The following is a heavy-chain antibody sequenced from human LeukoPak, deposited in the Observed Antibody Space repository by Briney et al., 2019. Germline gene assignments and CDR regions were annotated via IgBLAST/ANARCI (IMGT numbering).Heavy chain of an antibody. CDR3: ARAGVRGVIDS. J-gene: IGHJ5*01. CDR2: IYHSGST. D-gene: IGHD3-10*01. CDR1: GGSISSSSYY. V-gene: IGHV4-39*07. Sequence: SETLSLTCTVSGGSISSSSYYWGWIRQPPGKGLEWIGSIYHSGSTYYNPSLKSRVTISVDTSKNQFSLKLSSVTAADTAVYYCARAGVRGVIDSWGQGTLVSVSS.